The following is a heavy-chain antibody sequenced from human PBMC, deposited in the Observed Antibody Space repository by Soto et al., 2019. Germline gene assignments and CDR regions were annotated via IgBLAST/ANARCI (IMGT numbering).Heavy chain of an antibody. Sequence: MKWVSDISSSSSTIYYADSLKGRFTISRDNAKNSLYLQMNSLIDEDTAVYYCVFFFQAQDGIRYYVPVSAFLLNRSSDL. V-gene: IGHV3-48*02. CDR3: VFFFQAQDGIRYYVPVSAFLLNRSSDL. CDR2: ISSSSSTI. D-gene: IGHD3-9*01. J-gene: IGHJ2*01.